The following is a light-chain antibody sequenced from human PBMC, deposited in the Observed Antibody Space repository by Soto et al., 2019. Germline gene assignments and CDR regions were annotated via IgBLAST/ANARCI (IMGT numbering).Light chain of an antibody. Sequence: DIQMTQAASSLSASVGDTVTITCRASQHITNDWAWSQQKAGRAPKCQILLASRLQTGVPSRFSGSGPGTEFTLTISSLQPEDFATFYCLHHNGYPPVFGQGTKVEIK. CDR3: LHHNGYPPV. J-gene: IGKJ2*01. CDR2: LAS. CDR1: QHITND. V-gene: IGKV1-17*01.